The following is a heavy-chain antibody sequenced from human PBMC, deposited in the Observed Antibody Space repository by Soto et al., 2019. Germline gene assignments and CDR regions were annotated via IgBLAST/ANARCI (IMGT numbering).Heavy chain of an antibody. CDR2: ITADNGET. V-gene: IGHV1-18*04. Sequence: ASVKVSCKASGYAFTRYGMCWVRQAPGQGPEWMGWITADNGETKYAQKMQDRITMTTDTSTNTAYMELRSLTSDDTAVYYCARWITGSYMDWFDPWGQGTLVTVSS. CDR1: GYAFTRYG. CDR3: ARWITGSYMDWFDP. D-gene: IGHD1-26*01. J-gene: IGHJ5*02.